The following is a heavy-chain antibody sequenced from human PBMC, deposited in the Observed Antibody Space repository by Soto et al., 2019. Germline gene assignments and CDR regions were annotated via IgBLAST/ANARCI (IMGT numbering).Heavy chain of an antibody. CDR3: ARDQLYYYDSSGYYSSWFDP. V-gene: IGHV1-18*01. D-gene: IGHD3-22*01. CDR2: ISAYNGNT. CDR1: GYTFTSYG. J-gene: IGHJ5*02. Sequence: GASVKVSCKASGYTFTSYGISWVRQAPGQGLEWMGWISAYNGNTNYAQKLQGRVTMTTDTSTSTAYMELRSLRSDDTAVYYCARDQLYYYDSSGYYSSWFDPWGQGTLVTVSS.